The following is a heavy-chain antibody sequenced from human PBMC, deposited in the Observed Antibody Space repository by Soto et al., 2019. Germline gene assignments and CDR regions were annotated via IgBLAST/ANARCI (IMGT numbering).Heavy chain of an antibody. D-gene: IGHD3-16*02. V-gene: IGHV1-18*01. J-gene: IGHJ4*02. Sequence: ASVKVSCKASGYTFTSYGISWVRQAPGQGLEWMGWISAYNGNTNYAQKLQGRVTMTTDTSTSTAYKELRSLRSDDTAVFYCARDKYDYVWGSYRFYYFDYWGQGTLVTVSS. CDR2: ISAYNGNT. CDR3: ARDKYDYVWGSYRFYYFDY. CDR1: GYTFTSYG.